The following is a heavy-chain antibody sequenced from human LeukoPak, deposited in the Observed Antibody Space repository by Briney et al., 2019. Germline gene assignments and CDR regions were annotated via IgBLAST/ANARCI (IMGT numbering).Heavy chain of an antibody. J-gene: IGHJ4*02. D-gene: IGHD3-10*01. CDR1: GGSSSNHW. CDR2: IYPGDSDT. Sequence: GESLKISCKGAGGSSSNHWIGWVGQKPGKGREWMAFIYPGDSDTKYSSSLQGQVTVSADKSTSTAYLQWRSLKASDTATYYCARHGCFGSGSCYFDYWGQGVLVTVSS. CDR3: ARHGCFGSGSCYFDY. V-gene: IGHV5-51*01.